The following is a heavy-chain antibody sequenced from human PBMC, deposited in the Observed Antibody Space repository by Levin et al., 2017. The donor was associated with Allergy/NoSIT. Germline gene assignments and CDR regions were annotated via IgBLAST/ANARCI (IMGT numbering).Heavy chain of an antibody. CDR3: AREDRRVQYQLPPDAFDI. Sequence: SCAASGFTFSSYSMNWVRQAPGKGLEWVSSISSSSSYIYYADSVKGRFTISRDNAKNSLYLQMNSLRAEDTAVYYCAREDRRVQYQLPPDAFDIWGQGTMVTVSS. D-gene: IGHD2-2*01. CDR1: GFTFSSYS. CDR2: ISSSSSYI. J-gene: IGHJ3*02. V-gene: IGHV3-21*01.